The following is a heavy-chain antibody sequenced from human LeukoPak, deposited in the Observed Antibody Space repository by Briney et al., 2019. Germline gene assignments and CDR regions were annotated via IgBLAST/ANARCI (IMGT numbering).Heavy chain of an antibody. CDR1: GFTSSSYS. J-gene: IGHJ4*02. CDR2: ISSSSSYI. V-gene: IGHV3-21*01. Sequence: GGSLRLSCAASGFTSSSYSMNWVRQAPGKGLEWVSSISSSSSYIYYADSVKGRFTISRDNAKNSLYLQMNSLRAEDTAVYYCARAHYYDSSGLDFWGQGTLVTVSS. CDR3: ARAHYYDSSGLDF. D-gene: IGHD3-22*01.